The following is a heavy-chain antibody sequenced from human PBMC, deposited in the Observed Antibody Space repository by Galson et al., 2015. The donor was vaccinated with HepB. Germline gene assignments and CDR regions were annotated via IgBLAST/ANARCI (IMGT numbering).Heavy chain of an antibody. Sequence: SLRLSCAASGFTFGDYTMHWVRQAPGKGLEWVSLISWDGGSKYYADSVKGRFTISRDNSKNSLYLQMNSLRTEDTALYYCAKDMMPHVGVDLLTGFDYWGHPTRLNVSS. J-gene: IGHJ4*01. CDR1: GFTFGDYT. D-gene: IGHD3-10*01. CDR2: ISWDGGSK. V-gene: IGHV3-43*01. CDR3: AKDMMPHVGVDLLTGFDY.